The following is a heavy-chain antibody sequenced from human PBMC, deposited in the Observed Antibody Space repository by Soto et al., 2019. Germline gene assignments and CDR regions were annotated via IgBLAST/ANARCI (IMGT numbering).Heavy chain of an antibody. CDR1: GYTFTSYA. CDR3: ASQLRVGEFSQSFYYYYYGMDV. Sequence: ASVKVSCKASGYTFTSYAMHWVSQAPGQRLEWMGWINAGNGNTKYSQKFQGRVTITRDTSTSTAYMELSSLRSEDTAVYYCASQLRVGEFSQSFYYYYYGMDVGCQGATVTVSS. CDR2: INAGNGNT. J-gene: IGHJ6*02. D-gene: IGHD3-16*02. V-gene: IGHV1-3*01.